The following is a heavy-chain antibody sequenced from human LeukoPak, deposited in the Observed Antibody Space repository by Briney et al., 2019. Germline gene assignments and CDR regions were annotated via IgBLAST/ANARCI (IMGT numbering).Heavy chain of an antibody. V-gene: IGHV3-48*04. CDR3: ARAFGRSGDLFNYMDV. D-gene: IGHD1-26*01. Sequence: GWSLRLSCAASGFTFSSYSMNWVRQAPGKGLEWVSYISASGNTIYYADSVKGRFTISRDNSKNSVYLQMTSLRAEDTAVYYCARAFGRSGDLFNYMDVWGRGTTVTISS. CDR1: GFTFSSYS. J-gene: IGHJ6*03. CDR2: ISASGNTI.